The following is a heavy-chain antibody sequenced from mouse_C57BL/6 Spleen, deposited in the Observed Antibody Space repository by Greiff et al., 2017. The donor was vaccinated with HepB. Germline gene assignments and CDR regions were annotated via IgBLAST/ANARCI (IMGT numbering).Heavy chain of an antibody. Sequence: VQLQQSGPELVKPGASVKIPCKASGYTFTDYNMDWVKQSHGKSLEWIGDINPNNGGTIYNQKFKGKATLTVDKSSSTAYMELRSLTSEDTAVYYCARKIYDGYYGGYFDVWGTGTTVTVSS. CDR3: ARKIYDGYYGGYFDV. V-gene: IGHV1-18*01. CDR2: INPNNGGT. CDR1: GYTFTDYN. D-gene: IGHD2-3*01. J-gene: IGHJ1*03.